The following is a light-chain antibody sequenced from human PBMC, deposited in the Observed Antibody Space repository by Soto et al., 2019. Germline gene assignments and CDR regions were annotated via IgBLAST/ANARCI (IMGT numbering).Light chain of an antibody. Sequence: QSALSQPASVSGSPGQSITMSCTGTSSDGGDNNYVSWYQQHPGKAPKLMIYDVSSRPSGVSSRLSGSKSGNTASLTISGLQAEDEADYYCSSYTSSSTVVFGGGTQLTVL. V-gene: IGLV2-14*01. CDR3: SSYTSSSTVV. J-gene: IGLJ2*01. CDR1: SSDGGDNNY. CDR2: DVS.